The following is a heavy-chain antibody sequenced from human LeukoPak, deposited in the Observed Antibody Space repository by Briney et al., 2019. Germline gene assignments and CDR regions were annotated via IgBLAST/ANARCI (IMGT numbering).Heavy chain of an antibody. J-gene: IGHJ4*02. CDR3: VKVALDCGGDCYYFDY. CDR1: GFTFSSYA. CDR2: ISGSGGST. V-gene: IGHV3-23*01. Sequence: GGSLRLSCAASGFTFSSYAMSWVRQAPGKGLEWVSAISGSGGSTYYADSVKGRFTISRDNSKNTLYLQMNSLRAEDTAVYYCVKVALDCGGDCYYFDYWGQGTLVTVSS. D-gene: IGHD2-21*02.